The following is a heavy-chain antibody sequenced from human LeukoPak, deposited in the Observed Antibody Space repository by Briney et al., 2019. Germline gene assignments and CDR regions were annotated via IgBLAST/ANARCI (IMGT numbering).Heavy chain of an antibody. J-gene: IGHJ5*02. CDR3: ASEIAAGGTRWFDP. D-gene: IGHD6-13*01. Sequence: SVKVSFKASGGTFSSYAISWVRRAPGQGLEWMGGIIPIFGTANYAQKFQGRVTITADESTSTAYMELSSLRSEDTAVYYCASEIAAGGTRWFDPWGQGTLVTVSS. V-gene: IGHV1-69*13. CDR2: IIPIFGTA. CDR1: GGTFSSYA.